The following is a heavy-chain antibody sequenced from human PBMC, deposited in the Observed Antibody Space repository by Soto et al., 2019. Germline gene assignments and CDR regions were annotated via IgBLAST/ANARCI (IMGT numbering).Heavy chain of an antibody. CDR3: ARLDFSGGSCYPAYATHF. V-gene: IGHV5-51*01. Sequence: GESLKISCKGSGYSFTSYCIGWVRQMPGKGLEWMGIIYPGDSDTRYSPSFQGQVTISADKSISTAYLQWSSLKASDTAMYYCARLDFSGGSCYPAYATHFWGQGLTVTVSS. J-gene: IGHJ6*02. CDR1: GYSFTSYC. CDR2: IYPGDSDT. D-gene: IGHD2-15*01.